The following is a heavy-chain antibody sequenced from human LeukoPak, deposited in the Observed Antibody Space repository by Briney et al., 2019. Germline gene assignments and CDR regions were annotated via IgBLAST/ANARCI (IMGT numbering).Heavy chain of an antibody. CDR2: INHSGST. D-gene: IGHD2-2*01. V-gene: IGHV4-34*01. Sequence: SETLSLTCAVYGGSFSGYYWSWIRQPPGKGLEWIGEINHSGSTNYNPSLKSRVTISVDTSKNQFSLKLSSVTAADTAVYYCARGPGVRAFPTGGSFDYWGQGTLVTVSS. CDR1: GGSFSGYY. J-gene: IGHJ4*02. CDR3: ARGPGVRAFPTGGSFDY.